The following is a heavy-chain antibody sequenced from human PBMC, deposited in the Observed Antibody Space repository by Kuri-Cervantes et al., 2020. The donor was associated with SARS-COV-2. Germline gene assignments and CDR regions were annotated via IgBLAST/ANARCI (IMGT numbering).Heavy chain of an antibody. CDR3: ATSSIVVVPANNWFDP. V-gene: IGHV1-8*01. CDR1: GYTFTSYD. D-gene: IGHD2-2*01. Sequence: ASVKVSCKASGYTFTSYDINWVRQATGQGLEWMGWMNPNSGNTGYAQKFQGRVTMTEDTSTDTAYMELSSLRSEDTAVYYCATSSIVVVPANNWFDPWGQGTLVTVSS. J-gene: IGHJ5*02. CDR2: MNPNSGNT.